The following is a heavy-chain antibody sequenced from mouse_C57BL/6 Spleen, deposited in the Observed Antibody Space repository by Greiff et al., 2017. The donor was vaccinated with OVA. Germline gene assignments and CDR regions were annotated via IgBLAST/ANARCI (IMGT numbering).Heavy chain of an antibody. V-gene: IGHV1-62-2*01. CDR2: FYPGSGSI. Sequence: VQLQQSGAELVKPGASVKLSCKASGYTFTEYTIHWVKQRSGQGLEWLGWFYPGSGSIKFNEKFKDKATLTADKSSSTVYMELSRLTSENSAIYICARHEDYYGSSRLDYWGQGTTLTVSS. D-gene: IGHD1-1*01. CDR3: ARHEDYYGSSRLDY. J-gene: IGHJ2*01. CDR1: GYTFTEYT.